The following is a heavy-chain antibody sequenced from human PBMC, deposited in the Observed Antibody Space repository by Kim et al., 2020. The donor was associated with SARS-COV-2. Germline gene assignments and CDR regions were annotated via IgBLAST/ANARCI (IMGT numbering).Heavy chain of an antibody. J-gene: IGHJ6*03. CDR1: GYTFTSYA. CDR2: INTNTGNP. V-gene: IGHV7-4-1*02. Sequence: ASVKVSCKASGYTFTSYAMNWVRQAPGQGLEWMGWINTNTGNPTYAQGFTGRFVFSLDTSVSTAYLQISSLKAEDTAVYYCARVGWQGWDYYGSGSYYSYYYYMDVWGKGTTVTVSS. CDR3: ARVGWQGWDYYGSGSYYSYYYYMDV. D-gene: IGHD3-10*01.